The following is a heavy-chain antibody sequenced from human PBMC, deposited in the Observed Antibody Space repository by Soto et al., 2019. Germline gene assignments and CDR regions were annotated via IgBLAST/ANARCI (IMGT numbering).Heavy chain of an antibody. V-gene: IGHV1-69*01. J-gene: IGHJ4*02. CDR3: ARGLYCGGGCYSHFDY. CDR2: IIPIFGTT. CDR1: GGTFSNYP. D-gene: IGHD2-21*02. Sequence: VQLVQCGAEVKKPGSSVKVSCKASGGTFSNYPFIWVRQAPGQGLDWMGGIIPIFGTTDYGQRFQGRVTITADESTNTAYMELSSLRSDDTAVYYCARGLYCGGGCYSHFDYWGQGTLVTVSS.